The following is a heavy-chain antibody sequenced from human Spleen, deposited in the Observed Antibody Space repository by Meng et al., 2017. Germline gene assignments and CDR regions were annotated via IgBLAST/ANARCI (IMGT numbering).Heavy chain of an antibody. D-gene: IGHD1-26*01. CDR2: LSYDVNNK. Sequence: GESLKISCAASGFTFSSYAMHWVRQAPGKGLECVAVLSYDVNNKYYADAVKGRLTISRDNSQNTLFLQMISLRPEETGLYYCARDFRGCLDYWGQGTLVTVSS. CDR3: ARDFRGCLDY. V-gene: IGHV3-30*04. CDR1: GFTFSSYA. J-gene: IGHJ4*02.